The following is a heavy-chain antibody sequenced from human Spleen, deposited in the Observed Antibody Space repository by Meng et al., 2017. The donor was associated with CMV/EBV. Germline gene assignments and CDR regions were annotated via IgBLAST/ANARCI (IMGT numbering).Heavy chain of an antibody. CDR2: INHSGST. Sequence: GSLRLSCAVYGGSFSGYYWSWIRQPPGKGLEWIGEINHSGSTNYNPSLKSRVTISVGTSKNQFSLKLSSVTAADTAVYYCARGYYDSDGYPQLFDYWGQGTLVTVSS. D-gene: IGHD3-22*01. CDR3: ARGYYDSDGYPQLFDY. V-gene: IGHV4-34*01. J-gene: IGHJ4*02. CDR1: GGSFSGYY.